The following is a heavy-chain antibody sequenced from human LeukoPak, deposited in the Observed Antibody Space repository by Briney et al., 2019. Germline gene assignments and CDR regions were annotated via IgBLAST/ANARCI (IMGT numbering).Heavy chain of an antibody. Sequence: GGSLKLSCAGSGLTFSGSAMHWVRQASGKGLEWVGRIRSKVNNYATTYAASVKGRFTISRDDSRNTAYLQMNSLKTEDTAFYYCTREGSGWYTDYWGQGTLVTVSS. CDR3: TREGSGWYTDY. J-gene: IGHJ4*02. D-gene: IGHD6-19*01. CDR2: IRSKVNNYAT. V-gene: IGHV3-73*01. CDR1: GLTFSGSA.